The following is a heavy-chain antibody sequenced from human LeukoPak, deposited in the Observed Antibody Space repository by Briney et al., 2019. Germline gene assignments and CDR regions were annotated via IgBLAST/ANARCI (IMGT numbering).Heavy chain of an antibody. J-gene: IGHJ4*02. V-gene: IGHV3-15*01. Sequence: GXSLRLSCAASGFTFSNAWMSWVRQAPGKGVEWVGRIKSKTDGGTTDYAAPVKGRFTISRDDTKKTMYLQMNSLKTEDTAVYYCTTSPYYYDSSGYYLDYWGQGTLVTVSS. CDR1: GFTFSNAW. D-gene: IGHD3-22*01. CDR3: TTSPYYYDSSGYYLDY. CDR2: IKSKTDGGTT.